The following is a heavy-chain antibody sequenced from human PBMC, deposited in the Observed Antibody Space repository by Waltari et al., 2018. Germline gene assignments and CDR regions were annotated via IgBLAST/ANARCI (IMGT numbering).Heavy chain of an antibody. D-gene: IGHD1-26*01. Sequence: EVQLVESGGGLVKPGGSLRLSCAASGFTFSNAWMSWVRQAPGKGLEWVGRIKSKTDGGTTDYAAPVKGRFTISRDDSKNTLYLQMNSLKTEDTAVYYCTTYWRVLQKAFDYWGQGTLVTVSS. CDR2: IKSKTDGGTT. CDR3: TTYWRVLQKAFDY. J-gene: IGHJ4*02. V-gene: IGHV3-15*01. CDR1: GFTFSNAW.